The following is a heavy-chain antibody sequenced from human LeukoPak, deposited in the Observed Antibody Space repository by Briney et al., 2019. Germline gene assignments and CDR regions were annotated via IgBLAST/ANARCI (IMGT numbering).Heavy chain of an antibody. CDR3: ARDVTLGNFDY. Sequence: GGSLRLSCAASGFTVNSDHMSWVRQAPGKGLEWVSSISSSSSYIYYADSVKGRFTISRDNAKNSLYLQMNSLRAEDTAVYYCARDVTLGNFDYWGQGILVIVSS. J-gene: IGHJ4*02. CDR2: ISSSSSYI. CDR1: GFTVNSDH. V-gene: IGHV3-21*01. D-gene: IGHD3-16*01.